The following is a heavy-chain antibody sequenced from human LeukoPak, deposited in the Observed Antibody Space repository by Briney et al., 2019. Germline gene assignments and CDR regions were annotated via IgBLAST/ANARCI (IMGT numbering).Heavy chain of an antibody. V-gene: IGHV1-2*06. D-gene: IGHD6-19*01. J-gene: IGHJ4*02. CDR2: INPNSGGT. CDR1: GYTFTSYY. CDR3: ATEATVADLYYFDY. Sequence: ASVKVSCKASGYTFTSYYMHWVRQAPGQGLEWMGRINPNSGGTNYAQKFQGRVTVTRDTSISTAYMELSRLRSDGTAVYYCATEATVADLYYFDYWGQGTLVTVSS.